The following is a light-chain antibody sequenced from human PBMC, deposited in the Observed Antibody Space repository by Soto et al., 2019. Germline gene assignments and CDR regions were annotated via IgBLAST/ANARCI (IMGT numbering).Light chain of an antibody. J-gene: IGKJ1*01. V-gene: IGKV3-15*01. Sequence: EIVMTQSPATLSVSPGERATLSCRASQSVSSNLAWYQQKPGQAPRLLIYGASTRATGIPARFSGSGSGTDFTLTITSLQSEDFAVYYCQQYNNPSTFGQGTKVDIK. CDR3: QQYNNPST. CDR2: GAS. CDR1: QSVSSN.